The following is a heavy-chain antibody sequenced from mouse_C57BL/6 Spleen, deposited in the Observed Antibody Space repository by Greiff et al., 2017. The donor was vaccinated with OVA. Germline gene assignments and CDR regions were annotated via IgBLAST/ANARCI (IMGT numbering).Heavy chain of an antibody. D-gene: IGHD1-1*01. CDR3: AGADYGIYFDY. CDR2: IDPSDSYT. Sequence: VQLQQPGAELVMPGASVKLSCKASGYTFTSYWMHWVKQRPGQGLEWIGEIDPSDSYTNYNQKFKGKSTLTVDKSSSTAYMQLSSLTSEDSAVYYCAGADYGIYFDYWGKGTTLTVSS. J-gene: IGHJ2*01. CDR1: GYTFTSYW. V-gene: IGHV1-69*01.